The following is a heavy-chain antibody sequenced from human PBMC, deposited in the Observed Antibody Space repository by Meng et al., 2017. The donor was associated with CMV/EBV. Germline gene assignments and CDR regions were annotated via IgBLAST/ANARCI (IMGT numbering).Heavy chain of an antibody. Sequence: GGSLRLSCGGSGFTFGSYWMHWVRQVPGKGLVWISRIHSDGVSADYAGSVMGRFTISRDNAKNTVYLQMNSLRPEDTAVYYCARDPNYYDSSGGVDYYGMDVWGQGTTVTVSS. CDR1: GFTFGSYW. CDR3: ARDPNYYDSSGGVDYYGMDV. D-gene: IGHD3-22*01. J-gene: IGHJ6*02. V-gene: IGHV3-74*01. CDR2: IHSDGVSA.